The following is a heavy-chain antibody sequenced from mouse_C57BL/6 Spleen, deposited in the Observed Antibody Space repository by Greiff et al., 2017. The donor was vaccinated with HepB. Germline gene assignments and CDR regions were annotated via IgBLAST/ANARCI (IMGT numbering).Heavy chain of an antibody. V-gene: IGHV1-18*01. CDR1: GYTFTDYN. CDR3: ARRLYYDYVWYFDV. CDR2: INPNNGGT. Sequence: EVQLQQSGPELVKPGASVKIPCKASGYTFTDYNMDWVKQSHGKSLEWIGDINPNNGGTIYNQKFKGKATLTVDKSSSTAYMELRSLTSEDTAVYYCARRLYYDYVWYFDVWGTGTTVTVSS. J-gene: IGHJ1*03. D-gene: IGHD2-4*01.